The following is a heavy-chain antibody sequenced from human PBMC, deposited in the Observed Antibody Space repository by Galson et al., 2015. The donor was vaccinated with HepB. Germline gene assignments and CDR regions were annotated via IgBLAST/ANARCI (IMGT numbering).Heavy chain of an antibody. D-gene: IGHD3-3*01. CDR3: ARDFDFWSGYEIEPHNWFDP. Sequence: SVKVSCKASGYTFTSYYMHWVRQAPGQGLEWMGIINPSGGSTSYAQKFQGRVTMTRDTSTSTVYMELSSLRSEDTAVYCCARDFDFWSGYEIEPHNWFDPWGQGTLVTVSS. CDR1: GYTFTSYY. CDR2: INPSGGST. J-gene: IGHJ5*02. V-gene: IGHV1-46*01.